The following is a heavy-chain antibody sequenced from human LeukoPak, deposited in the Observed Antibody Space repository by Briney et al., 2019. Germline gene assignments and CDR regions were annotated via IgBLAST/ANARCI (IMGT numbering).Heavy chain of an antibody. V-gene: IGHV3-30*04. CDR3: ARDTRIDYGDYGFLVDY. CDR1: GFTFSSYA. Sequence: GGSLRLSCAASGFTFSSYAVHWVRQAPGKGLEWVAVISYDGSNKYYADSVKGRFTISRDNSKNTLYLQMNSLRAEDTAVYYCARDTRIDYGDYGFLVDYWGQGTLVTVSS. J-gene: IGHJ4*02. D-gene: IGHD4-17*01. CDR2: ISYDGSNK.